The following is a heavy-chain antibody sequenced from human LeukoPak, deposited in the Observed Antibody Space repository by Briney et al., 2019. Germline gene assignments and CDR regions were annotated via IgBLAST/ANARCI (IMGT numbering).Heavy chain of an antibody. V-gene: IGHV3-74*01. CDR2: ISSDGSDT. CDR1: GFTFRSYW. CDR3: AKDRVPYSSGWYWFDP. D-gene: IGHD6-19*01. Sequence: GGSLRLSCAASGFTFRSYWMHWVRQAPGKGLVWVSRISSDGSDTTYADSVKGRFTISRDNAKNTLYPQMNSLRAEDTAVYYCAKDRVPYSSGWYWFDPWGQGTLVTVSS. J-gene: IGHJ5*02.